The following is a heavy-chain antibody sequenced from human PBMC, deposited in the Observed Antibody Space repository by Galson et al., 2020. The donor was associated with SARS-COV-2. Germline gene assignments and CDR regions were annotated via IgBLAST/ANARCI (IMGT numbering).Heavy chain of an antibody. CDR1: GFTFSYYW. D-gene: IGHD3-10*01. CDR2: MNQDGSEK. Sequence: TGGSLRLSCAASGFTFSYYWMSWVRQAPGKGLEWVAKMNQDGSEKYYVDSVKGRFTISRDNAKNSLYLQMNSLRAEDTAVYYCTSGDSGPIQSDYWGQGTLVTVSS. J-gene: IGHJ4*02. CDR3: TSGDSGPIQSDY. V-gene: IGHV3-7*01.